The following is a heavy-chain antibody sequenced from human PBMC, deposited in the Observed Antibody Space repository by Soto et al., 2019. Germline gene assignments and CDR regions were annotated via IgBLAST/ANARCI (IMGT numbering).Heavy chain of an antibody. CDR1: GYKFADYN. Sequence: QVQLVQSGAEVKKPGASVKVSCRTSGYKFADYNMNWVRQATGRGLEWLGYMNSYNGDGGYAQKFKGRLTLTKHTPISSTYMELTNLRDDDTSLYYRARGSASQRTRNSDFRGQRTPVTVSS. D-gene: IGHD6-19*01. CDR2: MNSYNGDG. CDR3: ARGSASQRTRNSDF. V-gene: IGHV1-8*01. J-gene: IGHJ4*02.